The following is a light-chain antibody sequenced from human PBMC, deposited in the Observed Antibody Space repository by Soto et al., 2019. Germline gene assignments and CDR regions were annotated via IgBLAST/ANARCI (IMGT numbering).Light chain of an antibody. Sequence: VLTRSPATLSLSPGERATLSCRASENVRTFVDWYQQKPGQAPRLLIYGASNRATDIPARFSGSGSGTDFTLTISNLEPEDFAVYYCQQHSHWPPWTFGQGTRVEIQ. CDR3: QQHSHWPPWT. CDR2: GAS. V-gene: IGKV3-11*01. J-gene: IGKJ1*01. CDR1: ENVRTF.